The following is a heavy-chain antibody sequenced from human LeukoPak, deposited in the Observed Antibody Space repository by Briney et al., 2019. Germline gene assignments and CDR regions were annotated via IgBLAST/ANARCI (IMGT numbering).Heavy chain of an antibody. CDR1: GGSFSGYY. J-gene: IGHJ2*01. CDR3: AREQLLLWYFDL. CDR2: INHSGST. D-gene: IGHD2-2*01. Sequence: SETLSLTCAVYGGSFSGYYRSWIRQPPGKGLEWIGEINHSGSTNYNPSLKSRVTISVDTSKSQFSLKLSSVTAADTAVYYCAREQLLLWYFDLWGRGTLVTVSS. V-gene: IGHV4-34*01.